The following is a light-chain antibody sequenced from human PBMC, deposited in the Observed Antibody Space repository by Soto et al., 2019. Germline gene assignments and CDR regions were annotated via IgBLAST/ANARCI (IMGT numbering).Light chain of an antibody. Sequence: QAVVTQPPSVSGAPGQRVTISCTGSSSDIGAGYDVHWYQQLPGTAPKLLIYDNTNRPSGVPDRFSGSKSGTSASLAITGLQAEDEADYYCHSYDSSLSSSVFGTGTQLTVL. V-gene: IGLV1-40*01. CDR3: HSYDSSLSSSV. CDR1: SSDIGAGYD. J-gene: IGLJ1*01. CDR2: DNT.